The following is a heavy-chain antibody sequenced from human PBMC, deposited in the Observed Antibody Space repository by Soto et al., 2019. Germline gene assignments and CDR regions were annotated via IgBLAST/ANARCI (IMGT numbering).Heavy chain of an antibody. CDR2: IYYSGST. CDR1: GGSISSGDYY. D-gene: IGHD6-6*01. V-gene: IGHV4-30-4*01. J-gene: IGHJ6*02. Sequence: SETLSLTCTVSGGSISSGDYYWIWIRQPPGKGLEWIGYIYYSGSTYYNPSLKSRVTISVDASKNQFSLKLSSVTAADTAVYYCARDFGIAARPPVRWYYGMDVWGQGTTVTVSS. CDR3: ARDFGIAARPPVRWYYGMDV.